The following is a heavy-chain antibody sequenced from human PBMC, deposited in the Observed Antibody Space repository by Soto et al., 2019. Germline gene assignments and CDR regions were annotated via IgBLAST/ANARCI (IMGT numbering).Heavy chain of an antibody. CDR1: GGTFSSYA. V-gene: IGHV1-69*01. CDR2: IIPIFGTA. D-gene: IGHD2-15*01. Sequence: QVQLVQSGAEVKKPGSSVKVSCKASGGTFSSYAISWVRQAPGQGLEWMGGIIPIFGTANYAHKFQGRVAITPEETASTAYMELSSLRYEDTAVYYCAREGELGYCRGGSCPFDYWGQGTLVTVSS. J-gene: IGHJ4*02. CDR3: AREGELGYCRGGSCPFDY.